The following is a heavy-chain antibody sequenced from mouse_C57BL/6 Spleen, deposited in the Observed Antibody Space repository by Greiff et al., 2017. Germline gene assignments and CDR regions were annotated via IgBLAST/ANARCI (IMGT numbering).Heavy chain of an antibody. CDR1: GYTFTSYW. V-gene: IGHV1-50*01. D-gene: IGHD3-1*01. J-gene: IGHJ4*01. Sequence: QVQLQQPGAELVKPGASVKLSCKASGYTFTSYWLQWVKQRPGQGLEWIGEIDPSDSYTNYNQKFKGKATLTVDTSSSTAYMQLSSLTSYDAAVDYCAREGGSRSAMDYWGQGTSVTVSS. CDR3: AREGGSRSAMDY. CDR2: IDPSDSYT.